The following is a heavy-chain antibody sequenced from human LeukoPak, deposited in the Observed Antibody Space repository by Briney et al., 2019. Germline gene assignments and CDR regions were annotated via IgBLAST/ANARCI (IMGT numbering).Heavy chain of an antibody. J-gene: IGHJ4*02. CDR3: ARRPYYDILTGYYTPFDY. Sequence: SSETLSLTCAVYGGSFSGYYWSWIRQPPGKGLEWIGEINHSGSTNYNPSLKSRVTISVDTSKNQFSLKLSSVTAADTAVYYCARRPYYDILTGYYTPFDYWGQGTLVTVSS. D-gene: IGHD3-9*01. CDR1: GGSFSGYY. CDR2: INHSGST. V-gene: IGHV4-34*01.